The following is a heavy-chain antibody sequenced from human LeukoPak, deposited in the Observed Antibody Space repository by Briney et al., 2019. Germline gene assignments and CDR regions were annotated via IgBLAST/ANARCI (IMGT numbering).Heavy chain of an antibody. D-gene: IGHD3-10*01. J-gene: IGHJ4*01. CDR2: LSGRGDTT. CDR1: GFTVRNNY. CDR3: AKGSFYSGSSPLAY. V-gene: IGHV3-23*01. Sequence: GGSLRLSCAASGFTVRNNYMSWVRQAPGKGPEWVSALSGRGDTTYYADSVKGRFTISRDNSRDTVYLQMNNLRVEDTAVYYCAKGSFYSGSSPLAYWGHGTLVTVSS.